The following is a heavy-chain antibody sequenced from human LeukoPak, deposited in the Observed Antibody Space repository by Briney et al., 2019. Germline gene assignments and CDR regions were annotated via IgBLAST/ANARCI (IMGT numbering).Heavy chain of an antibody. J-gene: IGHJ4*02. Sequence: ASVKVSCKVSGYTLTELSMHWVRQAPGKGLEWMGGFDPEDGETIYAQKSQGRVTMTEDTSTDTAYMELSSLRSEDTAVYYCAITSHYYDSSGLDYWGQGTLVSVSS. CDR3: AITSHYYDSSGLDY. CDR1: GYTLTELS. V-gene: IGHV1-24*01. CDR2: FDPEDGET. D-gene: IGHD3-22*01.